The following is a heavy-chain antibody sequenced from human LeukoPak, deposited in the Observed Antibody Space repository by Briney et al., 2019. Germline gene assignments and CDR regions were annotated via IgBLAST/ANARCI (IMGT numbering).Heavy chain of an antibody. CDR1: GYSFTNHD. CDR2: MNPNSGNT. Sequence: ASVKVSCKASGYSFTNHDVNWVRQATGQGLEWMGWMNPNSGNTAYAQKFQGRVTMTRNTSISTAYMQLSSLRSEDTAVYYCARHSSNSGYDYFDYWGQGILVTVSS. CDR3: ARHSSNSGYDYFDY. J-gene: IGHJ4*02. D-gene: IGHD5-12*01. V-gene: IGHV1-8*01.